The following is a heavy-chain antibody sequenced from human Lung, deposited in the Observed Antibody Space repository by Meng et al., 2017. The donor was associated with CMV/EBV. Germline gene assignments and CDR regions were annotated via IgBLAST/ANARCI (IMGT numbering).Heavy chain of an antibody. CDR2: ITSSGRTI. CDR1: GFTFSDFY. CDR3: ARGSRVTMIVVAPSG. V-gene: IGHV3-11*01. D-gene: IGHD3-22*01. J-gene: IGHJ4*02. Sequence: LSLTCAASGFTFSDFYMSWIRQAPGKGLEWVSYITSSGRTIHYADSVKGRFTVSRDNAKNSLYLQMNSLRAEDTAVYYCARGSRVTMIVVAPSGWGQGXLVTVSS.